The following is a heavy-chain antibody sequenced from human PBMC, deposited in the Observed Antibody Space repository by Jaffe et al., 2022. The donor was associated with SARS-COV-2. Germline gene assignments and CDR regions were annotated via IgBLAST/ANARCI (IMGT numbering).Heavy chain of an antibody. D-gene: IGHD6-13*01. Sequence: EEHLVESGGGLVQPGESLRLSCAGSGFTFSSYEMNWVRQAPGKGLEWVSYISSSGTTVYYADSVKGRFTISRDNAGNSMSLLMNSLRADDTAVYYCARELIAGALDCWGQGTLVTVSS. CDR2: ISSSGTTV. J-gene: IGHJ4*02. CDR1: GFTFSSYE. V-gene: IGHV3-48*03. CDR3: ARELIAGALDC.